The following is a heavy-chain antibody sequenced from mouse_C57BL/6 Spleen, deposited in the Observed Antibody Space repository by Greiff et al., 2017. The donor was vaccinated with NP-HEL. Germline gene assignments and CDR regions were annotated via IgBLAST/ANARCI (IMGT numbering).Heavy chain of an antibody. V-gene: IGHV1-19*01. CDR2: INPYNGGT. CDR3: ARGNYDPYCDY. CDR1: GYTFTDYY. Sequence: EVQLQESGPVLVKPGASVKMSCKASGYTFTDYYMNWVKQSHGKSLEWIGVINPYNGGTSYNQKFKGKATLTVDKSSSTAYMELNSLTSEDSAVYYCARGNYDPYCDYWGQGTTLTVSS. J-gene: IGHJ2*01. D-gene: IGHD1-1*01.